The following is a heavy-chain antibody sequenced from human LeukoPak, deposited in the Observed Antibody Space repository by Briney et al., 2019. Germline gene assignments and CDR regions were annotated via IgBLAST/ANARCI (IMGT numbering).Heavy chain of an antibody. CDR1: GYTFTTYY. Sequence: GASVKVSCKASGYTFTTYYLHWLRQAPGQGLEWMGIINPNSGSANYAQGFQGRVTMTRDTSTSTVHMELNSLTSEDTAVYFCARVSEPAAITGPAFDPWGQGTPVTVSS. CDR2: INPNSGSA. D-gene: IGHD2-2*02. V-gene: IGHV1-46*01. J-gene: IGHJ5*02. CDR3: ARVSEPAAITGPAFDP.